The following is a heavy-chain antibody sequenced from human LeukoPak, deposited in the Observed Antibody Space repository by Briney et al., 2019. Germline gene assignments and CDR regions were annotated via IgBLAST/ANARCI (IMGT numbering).Heavy chain of an antibody. CDR2: IWYDGSNK. V-gene: IGHV3-33*01. CDR3: ARDSGYYRNDAFDI. CDR1: GFTFSSYG. J-gene: IGHJ3*02. D-gene: IGHD3-22*01. Sequence: PGRSLRLSCAASGFTFSSYGMHWVRQAPGKGLEWVAVIWYDGSNKYYADSVKGRFTISRDNSKNTLYLQMNSLRAEDTAVYYCARDSGYYRNDAFDIWGQGTMVTVSS.